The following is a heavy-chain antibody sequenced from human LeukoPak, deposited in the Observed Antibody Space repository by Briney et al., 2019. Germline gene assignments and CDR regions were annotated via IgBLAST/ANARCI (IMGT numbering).Heavy chain of an antibody. Sequence: PGGSLRLSCAASGFTFSSYAMHWVRQAPGKGLEWVAVISYDGSNKYYADSVKGRFTISRGNSKNTLYLQMNSLRAEDTAVYYCATVSRRCSSTSCYMVYWGQGTLVTVSS. V-gene: IGHV3-30-3*01. CDR1: GFTFSSYA. D-gene: IGHD2-2*02. CDR3: ATVSRRCSSTSCYMVY. J-gene: IGHJ4*02. CDR2: ISYDGSNK.